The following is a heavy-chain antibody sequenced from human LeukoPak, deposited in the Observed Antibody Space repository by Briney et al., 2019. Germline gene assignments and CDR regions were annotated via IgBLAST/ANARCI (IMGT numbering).Heavy chain of an antibody. V-gene: IGHV1-69*05. CDR2: IIPIFGAA. CDR3: ASAITYYYDSSGYYLLDY. J-gene: IGHJ4*02. Sequence: SVKVSCKASGGTFSSYAISWVRQAPGQGLEWMGGIIPIFGAANYAQKFQGRVTITTDESTSTAYMELSSLRSEDTAVYYCASAITYYYDSSGYYLLDYCGQGTLVTVSS. CDR1: GGTFSSYA. D-gene: IGHD3-22*01.